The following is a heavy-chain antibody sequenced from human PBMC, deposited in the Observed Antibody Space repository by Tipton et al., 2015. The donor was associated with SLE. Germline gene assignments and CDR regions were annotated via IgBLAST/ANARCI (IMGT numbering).Heavy chain of an antibody. CDR3: ARGGRWLQRDWYFDL. Sequence: SLRLSCAASGFTFSSYSMNWVRQAPGKGLEWVSSISSSSSYIYYADSVKGRFTISRDNAKNSLYLQMNSLRAEDTAVYYCARGGRWLQRDWYFDLWGRGTLFTVSS. D-gene: IGHD5-24*01. CDR1: GFTFSSYS. J-gene: IGHJ2*01. CDR2: ISSSSSYI. V-gene: IGHV3-21*01.